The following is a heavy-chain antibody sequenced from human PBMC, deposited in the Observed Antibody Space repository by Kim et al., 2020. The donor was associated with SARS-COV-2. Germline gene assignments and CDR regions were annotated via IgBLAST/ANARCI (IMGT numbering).Heavy chain of an antibody. D-gene: IGHD2-2*01. CDR3: AKPDRSSSSTSCTLALDY. CDR1: GFTFSSYG. Sequence: GGSLRLSCAASGFTFSSYGMHWVRQAPGKGLEWVAVISYDGNNKYYAYAVKGRFTITRDNTKNTLYLHMNSVRAEDTAVYYCAKPDRSSSSTSCTLALDYWGQGTLVTVPS. J-gene: IGHJ4*02. V-gene: IGHV3-30*18. CDR2: ISYDGNNK.